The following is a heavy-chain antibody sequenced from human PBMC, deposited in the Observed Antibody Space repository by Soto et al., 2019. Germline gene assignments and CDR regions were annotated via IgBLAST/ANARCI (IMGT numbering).Heavy chain of an antibody. CDR3: AKDTGYSSGWNAFDI. D-gene: IGHD6-19*01. V-gene: IGHV3-9*01. J-gene: IGHJ3*02. CDR1: GFTFDDYA. CDR2: ISWNSGSI. Sequence: EVQLVESGGGLVQPGRSLRLSCAASGFTFDDYAMHWVRQAPGKGLEWVSGISWNSGSIGYADSVKGRFTISRDNAKNSLYLQMNSLRAEDTALYYGAKDTGYSSGWNAFDIWGQGTMVTVSS.